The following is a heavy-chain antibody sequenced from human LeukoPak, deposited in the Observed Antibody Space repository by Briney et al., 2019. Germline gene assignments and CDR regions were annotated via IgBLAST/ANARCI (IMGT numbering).Heavy chain of an antibody. Sequence: PSETLSLTCTVSGGSISSYYWSWIRQPPGKGLEWIGYIYYSGSTNYNPSLKSRVTISVDTSKNQFSLKLSSVTAADTAVYYCPTSGNPSLTDIWGQGTMVTVSS. CDR2: IYYSGST. CDR3: PTSGNPSLTDI. V-gene: IGHV4-59*01. D-gene: IGHD3-3*01. J-gene: IGHJ3*02. CDR1: GGSISSYY.